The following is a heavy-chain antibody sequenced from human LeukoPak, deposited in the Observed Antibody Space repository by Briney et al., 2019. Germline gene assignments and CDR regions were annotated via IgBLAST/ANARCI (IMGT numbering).Heavy chain of an antibody. CDR1: GFTFSSYW. CDR3: AKEGKGNSPVDY. CDR2: IKGDGSST. D-gene: IGHD5-18*01. V-gene: IGHV3-74*01. Sequence: GGSLRLSCAASGFTFSSYWMHWVRHTPGKGLVWVSRIKGDGSSTYYADSVKGRFTISRDNSKNTLYLQMNSLRAEDTAVYYCAKEGKGNSPVDYWGQGTLVTVSS. J-gene: IGHJ4*02.